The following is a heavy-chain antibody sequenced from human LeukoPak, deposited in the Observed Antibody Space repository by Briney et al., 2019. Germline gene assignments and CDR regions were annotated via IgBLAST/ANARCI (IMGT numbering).Heavy chain of an antibody. D-gene: IGHD2-15*01. CDR1: GGSISNTNW. CDR3: ARAPLWRCSGGICFRYFDP. V-gene: IGHV4-4*02. J-gene: IGHJ5*02. CDR2: VNLQGST. Sequence: SETLSLTCGVSGGSISNTNWWTWVRQPPGKGLEWIGEVNLQGSTNYNPSLKSRVAISVDKSENHISLKLTSVTAADTAVYYCARAPLWRCSGGICFRYFDPWGQGTLVTVSS.